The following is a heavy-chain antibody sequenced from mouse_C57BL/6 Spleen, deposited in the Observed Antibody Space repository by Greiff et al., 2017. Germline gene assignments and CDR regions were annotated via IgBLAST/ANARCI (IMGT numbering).Heavy chain of an antibody. V-gene: IGHV1-52*01. CDR3: ARDGNYYFDN. Sequence: QVQLQQPGAGLVRPGSSVKLSCQASGYTFTSYCMHWVKQRPIQGLEWVGNIDPSDSETPYNQTVKDKATLTIDKSSSTVYMQLSSRTSEDSAVYYGARDGNYYFDNWGQGNTLTVSS. CDR1: GYTFTSYC. J-gene: IGHJ2*01. D-gene: IGHD2-1*01. CDR2: IDPSDSET.